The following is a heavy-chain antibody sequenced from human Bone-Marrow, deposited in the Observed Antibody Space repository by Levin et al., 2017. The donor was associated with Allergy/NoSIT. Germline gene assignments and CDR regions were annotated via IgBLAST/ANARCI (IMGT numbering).Heavy chain of an antibody. V-gene: IGHV2-5*02. CDR1: GFSLSANGG. Sequence: ESGPTLVKPTQILTLTCTFSGFSLSANGGVGWIRQPPGKALGWLALIYWDDDKRYSPSLKSRLTITKDTSKNQVVLTMTNMDPVDTATYYCAHFGEDGLDVWGQGTTVTVSS. J-gene: IGHJ6*02. CDR3: AHFGEDGLDV. CDR2: IYWDDDK. D-gene: IGHD3-16*01.